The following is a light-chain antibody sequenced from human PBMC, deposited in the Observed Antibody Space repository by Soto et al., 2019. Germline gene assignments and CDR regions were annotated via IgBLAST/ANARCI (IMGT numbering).Light chain of an antibody. V-gene: IGLV2-8*01. Sequence: ALTQPPSASGSPGQSVTISCTGTSSDVGGYNYVSWYQQHPGKAPKLMIYEVSKRPSEVPDRFSVCKSGNTPSLTVSGLQAEQEADYYCSSCLDSNDLFFGGGTKLTVL. CDR1: SSDVGGYNY. J-gene: IGLJ2*01. CDR2: EVS. CDR3: SSCLDSNDLF.